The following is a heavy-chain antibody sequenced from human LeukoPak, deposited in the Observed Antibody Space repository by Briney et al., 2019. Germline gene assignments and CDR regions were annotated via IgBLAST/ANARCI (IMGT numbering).Heavy chain of an antibody. CDR1: VFCFSTSS. CDR3: ARDARSHCGTDACYGPYFDY. J-gene: IGHJ4*02. V-gene: IGHV3-48*01. D-gene: IGHD2-2*01. Sequence: GGALRLSCAASVFCFSTSSMSWVRETPGKGLGSISYIRGSSTTIYYADSVKGRFTISRDNARNSLYLQMNDLRAEDTGVYFCARDARSHCGTDACYGPYFDYWGQGSLVTVSS. CDR2: IRGSSTTI.